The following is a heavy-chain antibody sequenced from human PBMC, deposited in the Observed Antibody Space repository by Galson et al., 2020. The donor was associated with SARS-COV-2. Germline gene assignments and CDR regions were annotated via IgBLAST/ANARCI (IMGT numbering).Heavy chain of an antibody. CDR3: TSGDSGPIQSDY. Sequence: TGGSLRLSCAASGFSFSLYGMHWVRQAPGKGLEWVAVTRFDGSKKYYVDSVKGRFTISRDNAKNSLYLQMNSLRAEDTAVYYCTSGDSGPIQSDYWGQGTLVTVSS. V-gene: IGHV3-33*03. CDR1: GFSFSLYG. CDR2: TRFDGSKK. D-gene: IGHD3-10*01. J-gene: IGHJ4*02.